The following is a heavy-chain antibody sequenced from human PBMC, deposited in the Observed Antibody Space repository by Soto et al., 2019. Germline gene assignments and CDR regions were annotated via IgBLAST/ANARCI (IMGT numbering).Heavy chain of an antibody. CDR1: GFTFSTFS. D-gene: IGHD3-3*01. V-gene: IGHV3-7*01. Sequence: GSLRLSCAASGFTFSTFSMTWIRQAPGKGLEWVANLKQDGSENYYVGSVKGRFTISRDIAKNPLYSQMNSLRAEDTAVYYCARGRPNYDFWSGYPYYMDVWGKGTTVTVSS. CDR2: LKQDGSEN. J-gene: IGHJ6*03. CDR3: ARGRPNYDFWSGYPYYMDV.